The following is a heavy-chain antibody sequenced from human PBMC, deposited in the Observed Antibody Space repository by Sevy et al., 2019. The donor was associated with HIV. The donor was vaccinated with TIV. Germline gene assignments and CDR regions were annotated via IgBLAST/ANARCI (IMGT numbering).Heavy chain of an antibody. V-gene: IGHV3-7*01. CDR2: IKQDGSEK. D-gene: IGHD6-13*01. J-gene: IGHJ4*02. CDR3: ARDVGKQHIFDY. Sequence: GGSLRLSCAAPGFTFSSYWMSWVRQAPGKGLEWVANIKQDGSEKYYVDSVKGRFTISRDNAKNSLYLQMNSLRAEDTAVYYCARDVGKQHIFDYWGQGTLVTVSS. CDR1: GFTFSSYW.